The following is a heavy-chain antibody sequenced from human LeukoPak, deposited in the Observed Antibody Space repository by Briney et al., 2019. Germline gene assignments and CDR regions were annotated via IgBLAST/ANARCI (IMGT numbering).Heavy chain of an antibody. CDR1: GFTFSSYA. V-gene: IGHV3-30-3*01. J-gene: IGHJ6*02. CDR2: ISYDGSNK. Sequence: GGSLRLSCAASGFTFSSYAMHWVRQAPGKGLEWVAVISYDGSNKYYADSVKGRFTISRDNSKNTLYLQMNSLRAEDTAAYYCARDLPYYYYGMDVWGQGTTVTVSS. CDR3: ARDLPYYYYGMDV.